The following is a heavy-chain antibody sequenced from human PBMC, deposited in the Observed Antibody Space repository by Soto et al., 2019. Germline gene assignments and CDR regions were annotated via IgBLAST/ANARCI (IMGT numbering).Heavy chain of an antibody. CDR3: ARSSQDSVVVVAATPGAFDI. Sequence: PGESLKISCKGSGYSFTSYWIGWVRQMPGKGLEWMGIIYPGDSDTRYSPSFQGQVTISADKSISTAYLQWSSLKASDTAMYYCARSSQDSVVVVAATPGAFDIWGQGTMVTVSS. V-gene: IGHV5-51*01. J-gene: IGHJ3*02. CDR2: IYPGDSDT. D-gene: IGHD2-15*01. CDR1: GYSFTSYW.